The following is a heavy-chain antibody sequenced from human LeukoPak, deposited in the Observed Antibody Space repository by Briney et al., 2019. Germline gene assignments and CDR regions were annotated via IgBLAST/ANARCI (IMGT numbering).Heavy chain of an antibody. Sequence: ASVKVSCKASGGTFSSYAISWVRQAPGQGLEWMGGIITIFGTANYAQKFQGRVTITTDESTSTAYMELSSLRSEDTAVYYCAIIPITMVRGVISYYMDVWGKGTTVTVSS. V-gene: IGHV1-69*05. CDR1: GGTFSSYA. CDR2: IITIFGTA. D-gene: IGHD3-10*01. CDR3: AIIPITMVRGVISYYMDV. J-gene: IGHJ6*03.